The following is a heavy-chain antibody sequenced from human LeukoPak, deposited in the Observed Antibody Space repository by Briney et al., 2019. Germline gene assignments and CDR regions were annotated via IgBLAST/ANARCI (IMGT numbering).Heavy chain of an antibody. CDR1: GFTFSSYW. CDR3: ARGDYYDSSGSFNGAFDV. D-gene: IGHD3-22*01. J-gene: IGHJ3*01. V-gene: IGHV3-7*01. CDR2: IKQDGSEK. Sequence: PGGSLRLSCAASGFTFSSYWMSWVRQSPDKGLEWVANIKQDGSEKFYVDSVKGRFTISRDNAKNSLYLQINSLRAEDTAVYYCARGDYYDSSGSFNGAFDVWGQGTMVTVSS.